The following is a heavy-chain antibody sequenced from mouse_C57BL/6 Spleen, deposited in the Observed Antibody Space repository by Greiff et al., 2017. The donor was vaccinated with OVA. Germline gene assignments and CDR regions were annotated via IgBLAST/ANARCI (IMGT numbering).Heavy chain of an antibody. Sequence: DVKLVESGGGLVKPGGSLKLSCAASGFTFSSYAMSWVRQTPEKRLEWVATISDGGSYTYYPDNVKGRFTISRDNAKNNLYLQMSHLKSEDTAMYYCASYDYDEWDYWGQGTSVTVSS. D-gene: IGHD2-4*01. CDR3: ASYDYDEWDY. J-gene: IGHJ4*01. CDR1: GFTFSSYA. CDR2: ISDGGSYT. V-gene: IGHV5-4*03.